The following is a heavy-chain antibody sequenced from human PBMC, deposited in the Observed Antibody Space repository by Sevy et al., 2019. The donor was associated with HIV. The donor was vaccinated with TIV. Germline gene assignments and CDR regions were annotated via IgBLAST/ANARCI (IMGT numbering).Heavy chain of an antibody. D-gene: IGHD3-3*01. J-gene: IGHJ6*02. CDR2: FDPEDGET. CDR1: GYTLTKLP. V-gene: IGHV1-24*01. Sequence: ASVKVSCKVSGYTLTKLPMHWLRQAPGKGLEWMGGFDPEDGETIYAQRFQGRVTMTEDTSTDTAYMELSRLRSEDTAVYYCATLDFWSENPFSGTDIWGQGTTVTVSS. CDR3: ATLDFWSENPFSGTDI.